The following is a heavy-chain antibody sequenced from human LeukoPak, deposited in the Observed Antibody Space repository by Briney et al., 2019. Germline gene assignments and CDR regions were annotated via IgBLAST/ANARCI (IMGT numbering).Heavy chain of an antibody. CDR3: ASLYHDNASDI. J-gene: IGHJ3*02. V-gene: IGHV3-64*01. Sequence: GGSLRLSCAASGFTFNSYAMHWVRQAPGKGLEYVSAISSNGGSTYYANSVKGRFTISRDNSKNTLYLQMGSLRAEDMAVYYCASLYHDNASDIWGQGTMVTVSS. CDR1: GFTFNSYA. CDR2: ISSNGGST. D-gene: IGHD3-22*01.